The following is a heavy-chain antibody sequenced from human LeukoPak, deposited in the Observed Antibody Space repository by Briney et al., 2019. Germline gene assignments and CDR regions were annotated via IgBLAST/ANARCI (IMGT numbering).Heavy chain of an antibody. V-gene: IGHV4-34*01. CDR3: ARASIAAAGFDY. CDR1: GGSFSGYY. J-gene: IGHJ4*02. CDR2: INHSGST. D-gene: IGHD6-13*01. Sequence: SETLSLTCAVYGGSFSGYYWSWICQPPGKGLEWIGEINHSGSTNYNPSLKSRVTISVDTSKNQFSLKLSSVTAADTAVYYCARASIAAAGFDYWGQGTLVTVSS.